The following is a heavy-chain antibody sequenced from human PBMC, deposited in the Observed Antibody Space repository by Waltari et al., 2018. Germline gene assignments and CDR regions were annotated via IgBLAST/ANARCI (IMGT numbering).Heavy chain of an antibody. Sequence: QVQLVQSGAEVKKPGSSVKVSCKASGGTFSSYAISWVRQAPGQGLEWMGRVTPIFGTANYAQQVQGRVTITADKSASTAYMELSSLRSEDTALYYCARLSGLWYARGANWFDPWGQGTLVTVSS. CDR3: ARLSGLWYARGANWFDP. J-gene: IGHJ5*02. D-gene: IGHD5-18*01. CDR1: GGTFSSYA. V-gene: IGHV1-69*13. CDR2: VTPIFGTA.